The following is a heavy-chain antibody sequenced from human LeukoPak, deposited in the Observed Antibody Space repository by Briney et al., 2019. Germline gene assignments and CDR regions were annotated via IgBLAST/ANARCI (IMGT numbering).Heavy chain of an antibody. D-gene: IGHD3-22*01. CDR2: IVVGSGNT. V-gene: IGHV1-58*02. CDR3: AADLNYYDSSGYRRSFDY. CDR1: GFTFTSSA. Sequence: VASVKVPCKASGFTFTSSAMQWVRQARGQRLEWIGWIVVGSGNTNYAQKFQERVTITRDMSTSTAYMELSSLRSEDTAVYYCAADLNYYDSSGYRRSFDYWGQGTLVTVSS. J-gene: IGHJ4*02.